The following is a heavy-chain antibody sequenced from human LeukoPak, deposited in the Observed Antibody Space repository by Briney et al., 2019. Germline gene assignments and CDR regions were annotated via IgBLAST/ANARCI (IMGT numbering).Heavy chain of an antibody. D-gene: IGHD4-17*01. CDR2: INPNSGGT. CDR1: GYIFIGYY. V-gene: IGHV1-2*02. CDR3: ARDIGDYGDYEYYYYGMDV. Sequence: ASVKVSCKASGYIFIGYYMHWVRQAAGQGLAWMGLINPNSGGTNYAQKFQGRVTMTRDTSISTAYMELSRLRSDDTAVYYCARDIGDYGDYEYYYYGMDVWGQGTTVTVSS. J-gene: IGHJ6*02.